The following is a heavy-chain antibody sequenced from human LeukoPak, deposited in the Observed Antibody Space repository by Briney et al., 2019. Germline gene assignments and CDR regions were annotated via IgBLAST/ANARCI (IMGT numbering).Heavy chain of an antibody. CDR1: GFTVSSNY. J-gene: IGHJ4*02. Sequence: GGSLRLSCAASGFTVSSNYMSWVRQAPGKGLEWVSVIYSGGSTYYADSVKGRFTISRDNSKNTLYLQMNSLRAEDTAVYYCARDLWLAANSGFVDYWGQGTLVTVSS. CDR3: ARDLWLAANSGFVDY. CDR2: IYSGGST. D-gene: IGHD3-22*01. V-gene: IGHV3-53*01.